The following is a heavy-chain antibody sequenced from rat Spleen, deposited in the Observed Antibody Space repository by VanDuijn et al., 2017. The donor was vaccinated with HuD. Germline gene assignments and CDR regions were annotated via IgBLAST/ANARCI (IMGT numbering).Heavy chain of an antibody. J-gene: IGHJ2*01. Sequence: EVQLVGTGGGLVQPGGSLKLSCVASGFSFNNYWMYWTRQAPGKGLEWLSSITPDGSRTYYPDSVKCRFTISRYNAENTIYLQMHSLRSEDTATYYCAVSGFGFWGQGVMVTVYS. CDR2: ITPDGSRT. D-gene: IGHD4-4*01. CDR3: AVSGFGF. V-gene: IGHV5-58*01. CDR1: GFSFNNYW.